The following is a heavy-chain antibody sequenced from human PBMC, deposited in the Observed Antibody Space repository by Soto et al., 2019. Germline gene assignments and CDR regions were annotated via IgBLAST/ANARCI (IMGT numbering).Heavy chain of an antibody. CDR1: GDSVDSGSSY. V-gene: IGHV4-61*01. D-gene: IGHD5-12*01. J-gene: IGHJ4*02. CDR3: ARAIVATVPLAY. Sequence: SETLSLTCDVSGDSVDSGSSYCNWIRQPPGKGLEWIGYIYNSASTNYSPSLKSRVNISADTSKNQFSLTLTSVTAADTAVYFCARAIVATVPLAYWAQGTLVTVSS. CDR2: IYNSAST.